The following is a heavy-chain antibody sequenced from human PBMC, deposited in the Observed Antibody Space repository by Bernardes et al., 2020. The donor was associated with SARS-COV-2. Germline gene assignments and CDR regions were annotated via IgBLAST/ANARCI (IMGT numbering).Heavy chain of an antibody. CDR2: ISWDGGST. J-gene: IGHJ4*02. D-gene: IGHD2-2*01. Sequence: GGSLRLSCAASGFTFDDYTMHWVRQAPGKGLEWVSLISWDGGSTYYADSVKGRFTISRDNSKNSLYLQMNSLRTEDTALYYCAKAGYCSSTSCYLPDYWGQGTLVTVSS. CDR1: GFTFDDYT. CDR3: AKAGYCSSTSCYLPDY. V-gene: IGHV3-43*01.